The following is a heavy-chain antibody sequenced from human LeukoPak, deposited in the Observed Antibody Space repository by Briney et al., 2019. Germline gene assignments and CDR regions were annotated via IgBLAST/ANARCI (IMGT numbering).Heavy chain of an antibody. J-gene: IGHJ4*02. CDR3: AKDRDVAAAAYYFDY. V-gene: IGHV3-30*18. CDR1: GFMFSRYG. Sequence: GGSLRLSCAASGFMFSRYGMHWVRQAPGKGLEWVAVMSYNGNNKYYGDSVEGRFTISRDNSKNTLYLQMNSLRTEDTAVYYCAKDRDVAAAAYYFDYWGQGTPVTVSS. CDR2: MSYNGNNK. D-gene: IGHD6-13*01.